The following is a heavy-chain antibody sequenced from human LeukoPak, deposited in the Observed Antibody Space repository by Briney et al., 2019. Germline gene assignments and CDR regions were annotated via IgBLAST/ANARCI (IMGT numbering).Heavy chain of an antibody. V-gene: IGHV3-23*01. CDR1: GFTFSSYG. J-gene: IGHJ5*02. D-gene: IGHD1-1*01. CDR2: ISGSGGST. Sequence: GGSLRLSCAASGFTFSSYGMSWVRQAPGKGLEWVSAISGSGGSTYYAGSVKGRFTISRDNSKSTLFLQMNSLRAEDTAVYYCAGVPWNDPWGQGTLVTVSS. CDR3: AGVPWNDP.